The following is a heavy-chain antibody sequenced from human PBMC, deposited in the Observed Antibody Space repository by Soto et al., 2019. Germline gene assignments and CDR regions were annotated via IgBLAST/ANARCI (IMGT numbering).Heavy chain of an antibody. CDR3: ARGKSYYDILTGYYRYYYYYGMDV. V-gene: IGHV4-30-4*01. J-gene: IGHJ6*02. Sequence: QVQLQESGPGLVKPSQTLSLTCTVSGGSISSGDYYWSWIRQPPGKGLEWIGYIYYSGSTYYNPSLKSRVTISVDTSKNQFSLQLGSVTAADTAVYYCARGKSYYDILTGYYRYYYYYGMDVWGQGPTVTVSS. CDR2: IYYSGST. CDR1: GGSISSGDYY. D-gene: IGHD3-9*01.